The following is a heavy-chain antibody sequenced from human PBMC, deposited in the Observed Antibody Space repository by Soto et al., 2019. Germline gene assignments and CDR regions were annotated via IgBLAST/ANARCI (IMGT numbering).Heavy chain of an antibody. J-gene: IGHJ4*02. V-gene: IGHV3-66*01. CDR3: ARDSYSAY. CDR1: GFIVSTSY. Sequence: EVQLVESGGGLVQPGGSLRLSCAASGFIVSTSYMKWVRQAPGKGLEWVSVIYTGGGAYYADSVKGRFTISRDDSKNTVYLQMNSLRAEDTAVYYCARDSYSAYWGQGTLVTVSS. D-gene: IGHD1-26*01. CDR2: IYTGGGA.